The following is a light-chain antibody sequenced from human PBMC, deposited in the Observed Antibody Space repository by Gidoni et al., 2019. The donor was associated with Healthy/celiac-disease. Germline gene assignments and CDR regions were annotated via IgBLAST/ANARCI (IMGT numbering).Light chain of an antibody. J-gene: IGKJ4*01. CDR3: QQYNNWPPLT. Sequence: EIVMPQSPATLSVSPGERATLSCRASQRVSSNFAWYQQKPGQAPRLLIYGASTSATGIPARFSGSGSGTEFTLTISSLQSEDFAVYDCQQYNNWPPLTFGGGTKVEIK. CDR2: GAS. V-gene: IGKV3-15*01. CDR1: QRVSSN.